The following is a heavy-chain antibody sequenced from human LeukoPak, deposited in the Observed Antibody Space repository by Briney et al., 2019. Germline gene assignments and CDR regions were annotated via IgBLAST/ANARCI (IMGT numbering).Heavy chain of an antibody. J-gene: IGHJ6*03. CDR3: AKGGCSGTSCYLQGYYYCYMDV. CDR1: GFTFDDYT. CDR2: ISWDGGST. V-gene: IGHV3-43*01. Sequence: GGSLRLSCAASGFTFDDYTMHWVRQAPGKGLEWVSLISWDGGSTYYADSVKGRFTISRDNSKTSLYLQMNSLRTEDTALYYCAKGGCSGTSCYLQGYYYCYMDVWGKGTTVTVSS. D-gene: IGHD2-2*01.